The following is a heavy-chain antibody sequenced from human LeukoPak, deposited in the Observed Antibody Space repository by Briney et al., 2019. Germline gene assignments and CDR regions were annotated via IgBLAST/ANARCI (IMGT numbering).Heavy chain of an antibody. V-gene: IGHV3-48*03. CDR3: VRGSGGNGYGYWGDN. J-gene: IGHJ4*02. D-gene: IGHD5-12*01. Sequence: GGSLRLSCAASGFAFSSYEMNWVRQAPGKGLEWVSYISSSGRTIYYADSVRGRFTISRDNFRNTLYLQMNSLRAEDSAVYYCVRGSGGNGYGYWGDNWGQGTLVTVSS. CDR2: ISSSGRTI. CDR1: GFAFSSYE.